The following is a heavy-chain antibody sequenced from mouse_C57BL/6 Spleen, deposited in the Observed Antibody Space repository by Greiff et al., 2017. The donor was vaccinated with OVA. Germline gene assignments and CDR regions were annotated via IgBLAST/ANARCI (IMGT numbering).Heavy chain of an antibody. D-gene: IGHD1-1*01. V-gene: IGHV5-6*02. CDR2: ISSGGRYT. Sequence: DVKLVESGGDLVKPGGSLKLSCAASGFTFSSYGMSWVRQTPDKRLEWVATISSGGRYTYYPDSVKGRFTISRDNAKNTLYLQMSSLKSEDTAMYYCARNYYGSSPYYFDYWGQGTTLTVSS. J-gene: IGHJ2*01. CDR1: GFTFSSYG. CDR3: ARNYYGSSPYYFDY.